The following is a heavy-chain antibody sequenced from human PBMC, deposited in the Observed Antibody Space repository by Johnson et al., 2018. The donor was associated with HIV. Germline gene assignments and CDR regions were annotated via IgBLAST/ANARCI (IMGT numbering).Heavy chain of an antibody. V-gene: IGHV3-53*01. CDR2: IYSGGST. CDR3: ARSYSGHQAYAFDI. CDR1: GFTVSSNY. Sequence: VQLVESAGGLVQPGGSLRLSCAASGFTVSSNYMSWVRQAPGKGLEWVSVIYSGGSTYYADSVKGRVTISRDNSKHTLYLQLNSLRAEDTAGYYCARSYSGHQAYAFDIWGQGTMVTVSS. J-gene: IGHJ3*02. D-gene: IGHD5-12*01.